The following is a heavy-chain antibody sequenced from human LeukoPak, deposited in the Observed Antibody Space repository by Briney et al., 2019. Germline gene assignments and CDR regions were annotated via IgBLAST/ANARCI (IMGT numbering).Heavy chain of an antibody. CDR3: TRALVGATPLSLRSGPLESDY. CDR1: GFTFGDYA. V-gene: IGHV3-49*03. D-gene: IGHD1-26*01. J-gene: IGHJ4*02. Sequence: PGGSLRLSCTASGFTFGDYAMSWFRQAPGKGLEWVGFIRSKAYGGTTEYAASVKGGFTISRDDSKSIAYLQMNSLKTEDTAVYYCTRALVGATPLSLRSGPLESDYWGQGTLVTVSS. CDR2: IRSKAYGGTT.